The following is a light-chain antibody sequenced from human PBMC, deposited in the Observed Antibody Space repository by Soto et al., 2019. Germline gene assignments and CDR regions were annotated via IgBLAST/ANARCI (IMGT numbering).Light chain of an antibody. J-gene: IGKJ5*01. CDR3: QQYSNWPPIT. CDR1: QSVSSN. CDR2: GAS. Sequence: EIVMTQSPATLSVSPGERATLSCWASQSVSSNLAWYQQKPGQAPRLLIYGASTRATGIPARFSGSGSGTEFTLTISSLQSEDFAVYYCQQYSNWPPITFGQGTRLEIK. V-gene: IGKV3-15*01.